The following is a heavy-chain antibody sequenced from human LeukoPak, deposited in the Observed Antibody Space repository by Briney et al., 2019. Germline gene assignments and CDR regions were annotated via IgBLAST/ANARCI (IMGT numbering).Heavy chain of an antibody. Sequence: ETLSLTCTVSGGSISNAAYYWSWVRQAPGKGLEWVSVIYTGGTTYYADSVKGRFTISRDNSKNTLYLQMNSLRAEDTAVYYCARGAAMVTGYFDYWGQGTLVTVSS. CDR2: IYTGGTT. CDR1: GGSISNAAYY. D-gene: IGHD5-18*01. CDR3: ARGAAMVTGYFDY. J-gene: IGHJ4*02. V-gene: IGHV3-53*01.